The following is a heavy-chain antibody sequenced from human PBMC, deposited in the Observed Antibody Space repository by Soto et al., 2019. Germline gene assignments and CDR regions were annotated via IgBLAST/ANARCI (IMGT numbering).Heavy chain of an antibody. CDR3: ARDYYDSSIHLGGAFDI. Sequence: QVQLVQSGAEVKKPGSSVKVSCKASGGTFSSYAISWVRQAPGQGLEWMGGIIPIFGTANYAQKFQGRVTITADESTRTAYMELSSRRSEDTAVYYCARDYYDSSIHLGGAFDIWGQGTMVTVSS. J-gene: IGHJ3*02. D-gene: IGHD3-22*01. CDR1: GGTFSSYA. CDR2: IIPIFGTA. V-gene: IGHV1-69*12.